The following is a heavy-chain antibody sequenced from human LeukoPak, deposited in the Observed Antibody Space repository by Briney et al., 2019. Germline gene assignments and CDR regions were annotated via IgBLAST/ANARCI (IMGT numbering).Heavy chain of an antibody. Sequence: PSETLSLTCTVSGGSISSYYWSWIRQPPGEGLEWIGYIHYSGSTNYNPSLKSRVTISVDTSKNQFSLKLSSVTAADTAVYYCASLRPRDMVVTAPAFDLWGQGTLVTVSS. J-gene: IGHJ4*02. V-gene: IGHV4-59*01. D-gene: IGHD2-15*01. CDR3: ASLRPRDMVVTAPAFDL. CDR2: IHYSGST. CDR1: GGSISSYY.